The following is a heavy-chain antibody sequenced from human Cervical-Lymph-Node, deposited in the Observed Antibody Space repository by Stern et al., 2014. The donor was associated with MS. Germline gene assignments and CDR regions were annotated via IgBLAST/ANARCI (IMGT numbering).Heavy chain of an antibody. CDR2: ISYDGSNK. CDR1: GFTFSSYS. V-gene: IGHV3-30*01. CDR3: ARGNAASFDY. J-gene: IGHJ4*02. Sequence: VQLVESGGGVVQPGRSLRLSCAASGFTFSSYSMHCVRQAPGKGLEWVSVISYDGSNKYYADSVKGRFTISRDNSKNTLYLQMNSLRAEDPAVYYCARGNAASFDYWGQGTLVTVSS. D-gene: IGHD4-11*01.